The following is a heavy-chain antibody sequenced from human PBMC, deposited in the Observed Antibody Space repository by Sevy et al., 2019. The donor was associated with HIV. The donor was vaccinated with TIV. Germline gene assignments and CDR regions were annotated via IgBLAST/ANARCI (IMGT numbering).Heavy chain of an antibody. J-gene: IGHJ3*02. CDR2: INPNTSAT. V-gene: IGHV1-2*02. Sequence: ASVKVSCKASGYTFTGYYMHWVRQAPGQGLEWMGWINPNTSATNYAQKFRGRVTMTRDTSISTAYMELSSLRSDDTAVYYCTRDRQHPRDIWGHGTMVTVS. CDR3: TRDRQHPRDI. D-gene: IGHD2-21*01. CDR1: GYTFTGYY.